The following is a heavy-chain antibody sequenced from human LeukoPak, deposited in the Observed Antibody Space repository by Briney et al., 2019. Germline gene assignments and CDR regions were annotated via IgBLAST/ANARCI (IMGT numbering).Heavy chain of an antibody. V-gene: IGHV4-34*01. Sequence: SETLSLTCAVYGGSFSGYYWSWIRQPPGKGLEWIGEINHSGSTNYNPSLKSRVTISVDTSKNQFSLKLSSVTAADTAVYYCARHVLLSYSYGYVRGNYYFDYWGQGTLVTVSS. J-gene: IGHJ4*02. CDR2: INHSGST. CDR3: ARHVLLSYSYGYVRGNYYFDY. D-gene: IGHD5-18*01. CDR1: GGSFSGYY.